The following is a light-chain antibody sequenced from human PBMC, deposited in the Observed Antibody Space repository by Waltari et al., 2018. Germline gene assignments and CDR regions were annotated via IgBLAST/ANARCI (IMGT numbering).Light chain of an antibody. CDR2: TDN. V-gene: IGLV1-44*01. CDR3: ATWDDSLNGWV. Sequence: QSVLTQPPSASGTPGQRVTISCSGSNSNIGRNAVNWYQQLPETAPKLLIYTDNQRPSGGPDRFSGSKSGTSASLAISGLQSEDEADYHCATWDDSLNGWVFGGGTKVTVL. J-gene: IGLJ3*02. CDR1: NSNIGRNA.